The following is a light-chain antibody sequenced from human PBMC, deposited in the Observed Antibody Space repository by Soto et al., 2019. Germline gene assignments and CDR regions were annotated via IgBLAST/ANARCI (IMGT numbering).Light chain of an antibody. J-gene: IGLJ1*01. V-gene: IGLV2-14*01. CDR1: SSDIGPYNY. Sequence: QSALTQPASVSGSPGQSITISCIGTSSDIGPYNYVSWYQQPPDKAPKLILYEVTNRPSGASDRSSGSKSGNAASLTISGVQAEDEADYYCSSYSSSATPDVFGTGTKGTVL. CDR3: SSYSSSATPDV. CDR2: EVT.